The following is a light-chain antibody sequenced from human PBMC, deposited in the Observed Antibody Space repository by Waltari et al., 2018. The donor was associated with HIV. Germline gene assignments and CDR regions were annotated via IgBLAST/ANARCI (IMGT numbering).Light chain of an antibody. CDR3: AAWDDSRVV. CDR1: SPNIGSNF. Sequence: QSVLTQPPSASGTPGQRVTISCSGSSPNIGSNFVYWYQQLPGTAPKLLIYGNNRRPSGVPDRFAGSKSGTSASLAISGLRSEDEAAYYCAAWDDSRVVFGGGTKLTVL. CDR2: GNN. J-gene: IGLJ2*01. V-gene: IGLV1-47*01.